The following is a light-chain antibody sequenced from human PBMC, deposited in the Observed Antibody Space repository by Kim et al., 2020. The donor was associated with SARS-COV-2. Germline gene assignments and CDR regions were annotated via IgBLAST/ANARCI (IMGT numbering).Light chain of an antibody. J-gene: IGLJ2*01. Sequence: GQSITSSCTGTSSDIGTYNDVSWDQQHPGKVPKLIIFDVSNRPSGVSNRFSGSKSGNMASLTISGLQAEDEADYYCSSYTSSDTGVFGGGTQLTVL. CDR1: SSDIGTYND. CDR3: SSYTSSDTGV. V-gene: IGLV2-14*03. CDR2: DVS.